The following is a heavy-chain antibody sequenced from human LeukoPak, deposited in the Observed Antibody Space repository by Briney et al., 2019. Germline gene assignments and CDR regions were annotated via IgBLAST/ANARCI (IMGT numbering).Heavy chain of an antibody. CDR1: GFTFSSNW. D-gene: IGHD1-26*01. CDR2: INEDGSTT. V-gene: IGHV3-74*01. CDR3: VRDLGGRSGH. Sequence: GGSLRLSCAASGFTFSSNWMHWVRQAPGKGLVWVSRINEDGSTTNYADSVKGRSTIFRDNAKNTLYPQMNSLRAEDTAVYYCVRDLGGRSGHWGQGTLVTVSS. J-gene: IGHJ4*02.